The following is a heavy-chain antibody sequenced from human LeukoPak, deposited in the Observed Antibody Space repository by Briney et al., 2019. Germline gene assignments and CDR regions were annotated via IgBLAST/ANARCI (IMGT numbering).Heavy chain of an antibody. CDR3: ARMGGRITMVRGADP. J-gene: IGHJ5*02. V-gene: IGHV4-34*01. Sequence: SETLSLTCAVYGGSFSGYYWSWIRQPPGKGLEWIGEINHSGSTNYNPSLKSRVTISVDTSKNQFSLKLSSVTAADTAVYYCARMGGRITMVRGADPWGQGTLVTVFS. D-gene: IGHD3-10*01. CDR1: GGSFSGYY. CDR2: INHSGST.